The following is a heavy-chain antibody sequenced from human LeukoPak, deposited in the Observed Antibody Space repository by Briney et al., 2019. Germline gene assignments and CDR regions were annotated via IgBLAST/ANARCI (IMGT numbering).Heavy chain of an antibody. CDR1: GFTFSSYA. D-gene: IGHD3-22*01. CDR2: ISGSGGST. J-gene: IGHJ4*02. CDR3: ARDSSITMIGPG. V-gene: IGHV3-23*01. Sequence: GGSLRLSCAASGFTFSSYAMSWVRQAPGKGLEWVSAISGSGGSTYYADSVKGRFTISRDNSKNTLYLQMNSLRAEDTAVYYCARDSSITMIGPGWGQGTLVTVSS.